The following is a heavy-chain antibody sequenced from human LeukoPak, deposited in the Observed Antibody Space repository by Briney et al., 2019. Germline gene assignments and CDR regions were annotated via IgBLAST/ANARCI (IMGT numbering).Heavy chain of an antibody. D-gene: IGHD3-10*01. CDR3: ARGRLWFGELVYFDY. V-gene: IGHV1-8*03. CDR1: GYTFTIYD. J-gene: IGHJ4*02. Sequence: ASVTVSCTSSGYTFTIYDINWVRQAPGQGLEWMGWMNPNSGNTGYAQKFQGRVTITRNTSISTAYMELSSLRSEDTAVYYCARGRLWFGELVYFDYWGQGTLVTVSS. CDR2: MNPNSGNT.